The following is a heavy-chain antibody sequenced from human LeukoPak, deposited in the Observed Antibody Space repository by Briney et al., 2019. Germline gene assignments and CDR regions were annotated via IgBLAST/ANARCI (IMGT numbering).Heavy chain of an antibody. CDR2: INHSGST. V-gene: IGHV4-39*07. D-gene: IGHD5-18*01. CDR3: ARGYRRIQLWPRVWYFDL. Sequence: SETLSLTCTVSGGSISSSSYYWGWIRPPPGKGLEWIGEINHSGSTSYNPSLKSRVTISVDTSKNQFSLKLSSVTAADTAVYYCARGYRRIQLWPRVWYFDLWGRGTLVTVSS. CDR1: GGSISSSSYY. J-gene: IGHJ2*01.